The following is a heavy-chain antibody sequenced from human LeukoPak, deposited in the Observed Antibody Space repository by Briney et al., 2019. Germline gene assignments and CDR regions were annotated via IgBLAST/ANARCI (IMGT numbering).Heavy chain of an antibody. Sequence: PSETLSLTCAVYGGSFSGYYWSWIRQPPGKGLEWIGEINHSGSTNYNPSLKSRVTISVDTSKNQFSLKLSSVTAADTAVYYCARTLRYFDWLLDYWGQGTLVTVSS. D-gene: IGHD3-9*01. CDR1: GGSFSGYY. CDR3: ARTLRYFDWLLDY. V-gene: IGHV4-34*01. J-gene: IGHJ4*02. CDR2: INHSGST.